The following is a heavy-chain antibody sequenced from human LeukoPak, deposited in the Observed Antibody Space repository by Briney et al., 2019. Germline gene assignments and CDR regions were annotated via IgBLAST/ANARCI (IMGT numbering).Heavy chain of an antibody. V-gene: IGHV1-2*06. J-gene: IGHJ5*02. CDR3: ARLSTSPHHFP. CDR1: GYTFTGYY. Sequence: SVKVSCKAAGYTFTGYYLHWVRQAPGQGLEWMGRINPNSGDTYYTQDFQGRITMTRDTSLSTAYLELSTLRSNDTAVYYCARLSTSPHHFPWGQGTLVTVSS. CDR2: INPNSGDT. D-gene: IGHD5/OR15-5a*01.